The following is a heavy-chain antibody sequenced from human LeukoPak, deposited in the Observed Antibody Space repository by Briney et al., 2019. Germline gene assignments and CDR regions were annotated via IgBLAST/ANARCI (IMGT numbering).Heavy chain of an antibody. J-gene: IGHJ4*02. D-gene: IGHD3-22*01. CDR2: IYYSGST. CDR1: GGSVSSGGYY. CDR3: ARATWLPVGLYYYDSSGYYYYFDY. V-gene: IGHV4-31*03. Sequence: SETLSLTCTVSGGSVSSGGYYWSWIRQHPGKGLEWIGYIYYSGSTYYNPSLKSRVTISVDTSKNQFSLKLSSVTAADTAVYYCARATWLPVGLYYYDSSGYYYYFDYWGQGTLVTVSS.